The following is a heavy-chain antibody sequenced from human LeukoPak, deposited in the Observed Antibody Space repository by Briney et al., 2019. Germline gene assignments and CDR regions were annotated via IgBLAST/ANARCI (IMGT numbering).Heavy chain of an antibody. D-gene: IGHD2-2*01. CDR1: GYTFTSYN. CDR3: ARGASEYCSSTSCYPDTFDY. Sequence: ASVKVSCKASGYTFTSYNINWVRQATGQGLEWMGWMNPNSGNTGYAQKFQGRVTMTRNTSISTAYMELSSLRSEDTAVYYCARGASEYCSSTSCYPDTFDYWGQGTLVTVSP. J-gene: IGHJ4*02. CDR2: MNPNSGNT. V-gene: IGHV1-8*01.